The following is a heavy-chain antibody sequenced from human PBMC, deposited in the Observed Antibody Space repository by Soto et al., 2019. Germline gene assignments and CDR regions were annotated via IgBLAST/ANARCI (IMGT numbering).Heavy chain of an antibody. D-gene: IGHD2-8*02. J-gene: IGHJ3*01. CDR3: AKNLLVTVPDGFDF. CDR2: INPDTGGT. Sequence: QVQLVQSGAEVKKPGASVKVSCKTSGYTFTAYDMHWVRQAPGQGLEWMGWINPDTGGTNYAQKFQGRVTMTRNRSGTTVYMELSRLRSDDTAVYYCAKNLLVTVPDGFDFWGQGTRVTVSS. V-gene: IGHV1-2*02. CDR1: GYTFTAYD.